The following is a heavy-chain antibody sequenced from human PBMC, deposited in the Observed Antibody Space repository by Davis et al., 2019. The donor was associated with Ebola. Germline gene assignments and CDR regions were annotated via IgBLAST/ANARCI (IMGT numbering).Heavy chain of an antibody. CDR1: GFTFSTYA. CDR3: AKEKTGTILY. J-gene: IGHJ4*02. CDR2: IITGGST. D-gene: IGHD1-7*01. Sequence: GESLKISCAASGFTFSTYAMSWVRQAPGKGLEWVSAIITGGSTYYADSVKGRFTISRDNSKNTLYLQMNSLRAEDTAVYYCAKEKTGTILYWGQGTLVTVSS. V-gene: IGHV3-23*01.